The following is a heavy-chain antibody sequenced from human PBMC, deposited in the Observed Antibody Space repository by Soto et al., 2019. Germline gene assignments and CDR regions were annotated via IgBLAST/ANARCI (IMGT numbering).Heavy chain of an antibody. Sequence: PWGSLELSCAASGFSFRSYGMHWLCQAQGKGLEWVAVISYDGSNKYYADSVKGRFTISRDNSKNTLYLQMNSLRAEDTAVYYCAKDGGYFKSNDYYYYYYGMDVWGQGTTVTVSS. J-gene: IGHJ6*02. CDR3: AKDGGYFKSNDYYYYYYGMDV. D-gene: IGHD1-26*01. V-gene: IGHV3-30*18. CDR1: GFSFRSYG. CDR2: ISYDGSNK.